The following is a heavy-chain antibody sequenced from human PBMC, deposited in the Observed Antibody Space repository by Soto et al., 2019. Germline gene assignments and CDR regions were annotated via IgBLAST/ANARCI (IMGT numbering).Heavy chain of an antibody. D-gene: IGHD7-27*01. CDR3: ARIWGPYYYYGMDV. CDR2: IFSNDEK. Sequence: VSGPTLVNPTETLTLTCTVSGFSLSNARMGVSWIRQPPGKAREWLAHIFSNDEKSYSTSLKSRLTISKDTSKSQVVLTMTNMDPVDTATYYCARIWGPYYYYGMDVWGQGTTVTVSS. CDR1: GFSLSNARMG. J-gene: IGHJ6*02. V-gene: IGHV2-26*01.